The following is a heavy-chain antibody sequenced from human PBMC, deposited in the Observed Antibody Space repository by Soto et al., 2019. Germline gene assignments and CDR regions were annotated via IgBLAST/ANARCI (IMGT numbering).Heavy chain of an antibody. CDR1: GFTFSSYA. Sequence: EVQLLESGGGLVQPGGSLRLSCAASGFTFSSYAISWVRQAPGKGLEWVSAISGSGGSTYYADSVKGRFTISRDNSKNTLYLQMNSLRAEDTAVYYCAKAPLISYDLFDYWGQGTLVTVSS. J-gene: IGHJ4*02. V-gene: IGHV3-23*01. CDR2: ISGSGGST. D-gene: IGHD5-12*01. CDR3: AKAPLISYDLFDY.